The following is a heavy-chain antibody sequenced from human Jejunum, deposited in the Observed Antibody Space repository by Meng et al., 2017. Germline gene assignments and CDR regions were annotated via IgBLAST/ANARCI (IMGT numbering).Heavy chain of an antibody. J-gene: IGHJ4*02. CDR2: IRPYIDAT. V-gene: IGHV1-69*10. CDR1: GDTFNNYA. CDR3: ARDGCSGSYYGH. Sequence: QVQLEQSGAEVKQPGSSVKVSCKTSGDTFNNYAISWVRQAPGQGLERMGGIRPYIDATNYAPNSQGRVTIAADKTTSTAYMELRSLTSDDTAVYYCARDGCSGSYYGHWGQGTLVTVSS. D-gene: IGHD1-26*01.